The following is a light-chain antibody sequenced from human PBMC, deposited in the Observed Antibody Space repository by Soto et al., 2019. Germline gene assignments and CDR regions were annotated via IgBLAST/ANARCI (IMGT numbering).Light chain of an antibody. CDR1: SSDVGGYNY. CDR2: EVS. J-gene: IGLJ2*01. V-gene: IGLV2-8*01. Sequence: QSALTQPPSASGSPGQSVTISCTGTSSDVGGYNYVSWYQQHPGKAPKLMIYEVSKRPSGVPDRFSGSKSGNTASLTVSGLQAEDEADYYCSSYAGSHPSVVFGGGTKLTVL. CDR3: SSYAGSHPSVV.